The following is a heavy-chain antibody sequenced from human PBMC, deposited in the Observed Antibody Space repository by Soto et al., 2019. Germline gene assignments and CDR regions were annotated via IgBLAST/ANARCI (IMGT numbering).Heavy chain of an antibody. D-gene: IGHD4-17*01. J-gene: IGHJ6*02. CDR1: GGSISDDDYY. CDR3: ARATTVTSSFFFYALDV. V-gene: IGHV4-30-4*01. Sequence: QVQLHESGPGLVKPSQTLSLTCTVSGGSISDDDYYWNWIRQSPGKGLEWIGHIYYNGNTYYNTSLKSRLTMSLETSQNQFSLHLTSVIAADSALYFCARATTVTSSFFFYALDVWGQGTTVTVSS. CDR2: IYYNGNT.